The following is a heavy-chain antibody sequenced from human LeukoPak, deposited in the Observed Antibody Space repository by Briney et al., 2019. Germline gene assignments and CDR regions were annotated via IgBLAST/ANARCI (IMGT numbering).Heavy chain of an antibody. Sequence: GGSLRLSCAASGFTFSSYAMHWVRQAPGKGLEYVSAISSNGGSTYYANSVKGRFTISRDNSKNTLYLQMGSLRAEDMAVYYCARVSYDSSGYYPDYWGQGTLVTVSS. CDR3: ARVSYDSSGYYPDY. J-gene: IGHJ4*02. CDR1: GFTFSSYA. CDR2: ISSNGGST. D-gene: IGHD3-22*01. V-gene: IGHV3-64*01.